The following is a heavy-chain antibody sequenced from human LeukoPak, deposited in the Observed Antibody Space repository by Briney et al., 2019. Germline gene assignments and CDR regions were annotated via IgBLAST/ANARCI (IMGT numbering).Heavy chain of an antibody. CDR2: INPNSGGT. Sequence: ASVKVSCKASGYTFTGYYMHWVRQAPGQGLEWMGWINPNSGGTNYAQKLQGRVTMTTDTSTSTAYMELRSLRSDDTAVYYCARELVPGARNCGYWGQGTLVTVSS. V-gene: IGHV1-2*02. D-gene: IGHD6-13*01. CDR3: ARELVPGARNCGY. CDR1: GYTFTGYY. J-gene: IGHJ4*02.